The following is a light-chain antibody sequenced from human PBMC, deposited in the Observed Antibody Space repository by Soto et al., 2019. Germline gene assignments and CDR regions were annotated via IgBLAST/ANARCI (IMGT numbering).Light chain of an antibody. J-gene: IGLJ3*02. CDR3: SSYTISSTRV. CDR1: SSDVGGYKY. CDR2: DVS. V-gene: IGLV2-14*01. Sequence: QSALTQPASVSGSPGQSITISCTGTSSDVGGYKYVSWYQQHPGEAPKLMIYDVSNRPSGVSNRFSGSKSGNTPSLTISGLQAEDEADYYCSSYTISSTRVFGAGTKLTVL.